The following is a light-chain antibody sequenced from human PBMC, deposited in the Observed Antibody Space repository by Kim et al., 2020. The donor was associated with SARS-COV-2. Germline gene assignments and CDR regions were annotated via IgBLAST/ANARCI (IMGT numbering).Light chain of an antibody. CDR2: QDF. CDR3: QAWYSGTVV. CDR1: KLGEKY. V-gene: IGLV3-1*01. J-gene: IGLJ2*01. Sequence: SYELTQPPSISVSPGQTVTLTCSGDKLGEKYSCWYQQKSGQSPILIIYQDFKRPSGIPERFSGSNFGNTATLTISGTQTVDEADYYCQAWYSGTVVFGGGTQLTVL.